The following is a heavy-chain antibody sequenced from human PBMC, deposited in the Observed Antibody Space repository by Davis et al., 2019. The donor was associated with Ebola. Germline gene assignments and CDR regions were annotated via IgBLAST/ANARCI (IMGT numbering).Heavy chain of an antibody. V-gene: IGHV4-34*01. D-gene: IGHD5-24*01. Sequence: MPSETLSLTCAVYGGSFSGYYWSWIRQPPGKGLEWIGEINHSGSTNYNPSLKSRVTISVDTSKNQFSLKLSSVTAADTAVYYCASGKMATISNYWGQGTLVTVSS. CDR1: GGSFSGYY. CDR2: INHSGST. J-gene: IGHJ4*02. CDR3: ASGKMATISNY.